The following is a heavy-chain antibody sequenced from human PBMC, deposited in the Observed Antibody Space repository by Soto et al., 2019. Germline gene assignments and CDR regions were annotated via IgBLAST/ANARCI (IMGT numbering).Heavy chain of an antibody. D-gene: IGHD4-4*01. J-gene: IGHJ5*02. CDR3: ARSPPRVERNNYAGGWFDP. CDR2: MNPNSGNT. Sequence: QAQLVQSGAKVKKPGASVKVSCKASGYTFTSYDINWVRQATGQGLAGMGWMNPNSGNTGYPQKFQGRMTMTRNTAISTAYMELSSLRFEDTAVYYCARSPPRVERNNYAGGWFDPWGQGIMVTVPS. CDR1: GYTFTSYD. V-gene: IGHV1-8*01.